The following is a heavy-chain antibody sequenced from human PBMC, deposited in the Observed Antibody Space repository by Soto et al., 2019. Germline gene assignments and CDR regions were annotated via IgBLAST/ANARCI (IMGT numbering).Heavy chain of an antibody. D-gene: IGHD4-17*01. CDR3: ARGHDYGDYDGWFDP. V-gene: IGHV1-2*04. Sequence: ASVKVSCKASGYTFTGYYMHWVRQAPGQGLEWMGWINPNSGGTNYAQKFQGWVTMTRDTSISTAYMELSRLRSDDTAVYYCARGHDYGDYDGWFDPWGQGTLVTVSS. CDR1: GYTFTGYY. J-gene: IGHJ5*02. CDR2: INPNSGGT.